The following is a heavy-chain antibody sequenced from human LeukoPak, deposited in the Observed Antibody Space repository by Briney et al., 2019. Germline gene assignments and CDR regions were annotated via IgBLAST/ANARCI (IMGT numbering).Heavy chain of an antibody. J-gene: IGHJ6*02. CDR1: GLIFSSYG. Sequence: GGSLRLSCAASGLIFSSYGMNWVRQAPGKGLEWVSSISSRTTYIYYAESVKGRFTISRDNAKNSLSLQMNSLRAEDTAVYYCAGDKEGGRELIPTLSYGMDVWGQGTTVTVSS. CDR2: ISSRTTYI. CDR3: AGDKEGGRELIPTLSYGMDV. D-gene: IGHD1-26*01. V-gene: IGHV3-21*01.